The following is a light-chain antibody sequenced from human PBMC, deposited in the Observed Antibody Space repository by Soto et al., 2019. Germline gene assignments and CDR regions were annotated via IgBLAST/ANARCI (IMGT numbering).Light chain of an antibody. CDR3: QQYYGIPYT. V-gene: IGKV4-1*01. CDR2: WAS. CDR1: QSVFYSSNNKNY. Sequence: DIVMTQSPDSLAVSLGERATINCKSSQSVFYSSNNKNYLAWYQQKPGQPPSLLIYWASTRESVVPDRFSGSGSGTDFTLTISSLQAEDVAVYYCQQYYGIPYTFGQGTKLEIK. J-gene: IGKJ2*01.